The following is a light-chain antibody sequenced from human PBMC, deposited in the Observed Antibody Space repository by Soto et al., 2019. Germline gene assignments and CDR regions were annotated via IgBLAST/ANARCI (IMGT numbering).Light chain of an antibody. CDR2: AAS. CDR1: QSISSY. Sequence: DIQMSQSPPSLSASVGGRGTITCRATQSISSYLNWYQQKPGKDTKLMIYAASSLQSGVASRFSGSGSGTDFTLTISSLQSEDFATYYCQQSYSTPPTFGQGTKVDIK. V-gene: IGKV1-39*01. CDR3: QQSYSTPPT. J-gene: IGKJ1*01.